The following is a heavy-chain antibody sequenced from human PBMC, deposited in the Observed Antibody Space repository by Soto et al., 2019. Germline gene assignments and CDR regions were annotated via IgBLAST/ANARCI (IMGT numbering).Heavy chain of an antibody. CDR2: IYNTGST. V-gene: IGHV4-59*12. Sequence: SETLSLTCTVSGASISRYYWSWIRQSPGKGLEWIGYIYNTGSTIYNPSLKSRVTISVDTSKNQFSLKLTSVTAADTAVYYCARSVFPWGQGTLVTVSS. J-gene: IGHJ5*02. CDR3: ARSVFP. CDR1: GASISRYY.